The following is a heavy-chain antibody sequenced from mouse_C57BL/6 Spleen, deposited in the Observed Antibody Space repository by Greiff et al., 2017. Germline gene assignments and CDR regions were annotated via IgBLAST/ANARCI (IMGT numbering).Heavy chain of an antibody. Sequence: QVHVKQSGAELARPGASVKMSCKASGYTFTSYTMHWVKQRPGQGLEWIGYINPSSGYTKYNQKFKDKATLTADKSSSTAYMQLSSLTSEDSAVYYCARTTAQYYAMDYWGQGTSVTVSS. V-gene: IGHV1-4*01. D-gene: IGHD3-2*02. CDR2: INPSSGYT. CDR1: GYTFTSYT. CDR3: ARTTAQYYAMDY. J-gene: IGHJ4*01.